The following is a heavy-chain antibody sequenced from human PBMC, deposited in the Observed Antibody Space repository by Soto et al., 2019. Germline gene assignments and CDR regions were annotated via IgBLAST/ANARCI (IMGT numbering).Heavy chain of an antibody. CDR1: GFVFSTYS. V-gene: IGHV3-48*02. CDR2: ISSTSGTI. J-gene: IGHJ6*02. D-gene: IGHD6-19*01. CDR3: PNPKIPFPGAGNLHGLGV. Sequence: GGSLRLSCEASGFVFSTYSMNWVRQAPGKGLEWISYISSTSGTIYYADSVKGRFTIFRDNAKNSLFLQMNGLRDDDTAVYYWPNPKIPFPGAGNLHGLGVWGQRNTVTVSS.